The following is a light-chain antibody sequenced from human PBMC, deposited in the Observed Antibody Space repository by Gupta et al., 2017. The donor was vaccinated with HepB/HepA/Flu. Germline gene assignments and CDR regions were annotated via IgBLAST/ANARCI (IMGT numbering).Light chain of an antibody. CDR1: QSVRNN. V-gene: IGKV3-15*01. Sequence: DILLTQSPATLSVSPGDRATLSCRASQSVRNNLAWYQQKPGQPPRLLIYDASTTATGIPARFSGSGSGTXFTLTIXSLRSEDFAVYYCQEDSKRVWTFGXGTKVEIK. J-gene: IGKJ1*01. CDR3: QEDSKRVWT. CDR2: DAS.